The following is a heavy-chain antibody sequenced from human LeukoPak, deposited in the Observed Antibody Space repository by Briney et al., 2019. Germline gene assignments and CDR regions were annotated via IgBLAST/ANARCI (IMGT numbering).Heavy chain of an antibody. CDR2: IIYDGSNK. D-gene: IGHD1-1*01. Sequence: AGGSLRLSCAASGFTFRSYGMHWVRQAPGKGLEWVAVIIYDGSNKYYADSVKGRFTISRDNAKNTLYLQMNSLRAEDTAVYYCARDRNWNDGIDYWGQGTLVTVSS. CDR3: ARDRNWNDGIDY. J-gene: IGHJ4*02. V-gene: IGHV3-30*03. CDR1: GFTFRSYG.